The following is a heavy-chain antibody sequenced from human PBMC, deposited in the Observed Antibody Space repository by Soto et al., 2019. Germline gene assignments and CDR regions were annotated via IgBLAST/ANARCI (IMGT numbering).Heavy chain of an antibody. Sequence: QVQLVESGGGVVQPGRSLRLSCAASGFTFSSYGMHWVRQAPGKGLEWVAVISYDGSNKYYADSVEGRFTISRDNSKNTLYLQMNSLRAEDTAVYYCAKLLAASYSNYDFDYGGQGTLVTVCS. CDR3: AKLLAASYSNYDFDY. J-gene: IGHJ4*02. D-gene: IGHD4-4*01. CDR2: ISYDGSNK. CDR1: GFTFSSYG. V-gene: IGHV3-30*18.